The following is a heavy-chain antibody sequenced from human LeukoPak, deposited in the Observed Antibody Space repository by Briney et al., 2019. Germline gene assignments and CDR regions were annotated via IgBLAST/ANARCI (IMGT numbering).Heavy chain of an antibody. CDR2: IYTSGST. V-gene: IGHV4-4*07. Sequence: SETLSLTCTVSGGSISSYYWSWIRQPAGKGLEWIGRIYTSGSTNYNPSPKSRVTMSVDTSKNQFSLKLSSVTAADTAVYYCARELGQQLANWFDPWGQGTLVTVSS. J-gene: IGHJ5*02. D-gene: IGHD6-13*01. CDR3: ARELGQQLANWFDP. CDR1: GGSISSYY.